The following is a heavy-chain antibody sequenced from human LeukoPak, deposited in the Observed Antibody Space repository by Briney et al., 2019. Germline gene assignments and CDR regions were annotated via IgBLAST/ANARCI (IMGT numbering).Heavy chain of an antibody. CDR2: ISSSGSTL. CDR3: AKENCSGGSCYLDY. Sequence: PGGSLRLSCAASGFTFSDYYMSWIRQAPGKGLEWVSYISSSGSTLYYADSVKGRFTISRDDAKNSLYLQMNSLRAEDMALYYCAKENCSGGSCYLDYWGQGTLVTVSS. CDR1: GFTFSDYY. V-gene: IGHV3-11*01. D-gene: IGHD2-15*01. J-gene: IGHJ4*02.